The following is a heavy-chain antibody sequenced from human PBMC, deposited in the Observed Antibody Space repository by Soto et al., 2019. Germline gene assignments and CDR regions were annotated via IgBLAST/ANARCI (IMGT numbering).Heavy chain of an antibody. D-gene: IGHD4-4*01. CDR1: GFTFSSYA. J-gene: IGHJ4*02. Sequence: AGGSLRLSCAASGFTFSSYAMHWVRQAPGKGLEWVAVISYDGSNKYYADSVKGRFTISRDNSKNTLYLQMNSLRAEDTAVYYCARPKDYSKRHYFDYWGQGNLVTVSS. CDR2: ISYDGSNK. V-gene: IGHV3-30-3*01. CDR3: ARPKDYSKRHYFDY.